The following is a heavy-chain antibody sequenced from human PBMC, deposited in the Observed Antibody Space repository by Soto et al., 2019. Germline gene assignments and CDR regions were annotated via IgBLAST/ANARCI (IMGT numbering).Heavy chain of an antibody. V-gene: IGHV3-23*01. D-gene: IGHD2-15*01. CDR2: SSGSGGTT. J-gene: IGHJ4*02. Sequence: EVQLLESGGGLIQPGGSLRLSCAASGFTFSNYAMTWARQAPGKGLEWVSSSSGSGGTTYYADSVKGRFTISRDNSKNTLYLQMTSLRAEDTAVYYCATANGVTCYSPLDYWGQGTLVTVSS. CDR1: GFTFSNYA. CDR3: ATANGVTCYSPLDY.